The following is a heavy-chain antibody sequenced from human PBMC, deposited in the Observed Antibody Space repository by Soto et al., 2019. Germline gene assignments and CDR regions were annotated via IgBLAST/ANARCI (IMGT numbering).Heavy chain of an antibody. V-gene: IGHV4-59*01. CDR1: GGSISHYY. CDR2: AYYSGST. CDR3: ARDRSTYGGGGTGEVKENWFDP. J-gene: IGHJ5*02. D-gene: IGHD2-8*01. Sequence: SETLSLTCTVSGGSISHYYWSWIRQSPGKGLEWIGYAYYSGSTDYNPSLKSRVTMSVDTSKNQVSLKLNSVTTADTAVYYCARDRSTYGGGGTGEVKENWFDPWAREPWSPS.